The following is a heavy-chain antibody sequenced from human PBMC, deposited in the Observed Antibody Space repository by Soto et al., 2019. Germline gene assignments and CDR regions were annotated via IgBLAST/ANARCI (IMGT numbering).Heavy chain of an antibody. V-gene: IGHV1-2*02. CDR3: GRGRSGELVVFY. Sequence: QVQLVQSGPEVKKSGASEKVSCKASGYTFTGYYIHWVRQAPGQGLEWMGEIGPNSGDTKYAQKFQGRVTTTRDTSISTVCMELSNLSPDDTAVYYCGRGRSGELVVFYWGQGTLVTVYS. CDR2: IGPNSGDT. CDR1: GYTFTGYY. D-gene: IGHD2-15*01. J-gene: IGHJ4*02.